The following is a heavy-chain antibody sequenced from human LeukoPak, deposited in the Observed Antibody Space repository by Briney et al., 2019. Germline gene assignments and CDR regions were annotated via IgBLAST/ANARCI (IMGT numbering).Heavy chain of an antibody. CDR3: GRDQGGSIGWYGDY. J-gene: IGHJ4*02. Sequence: GGFLRLSCAASGFTFSSYAMDWVRQAPGKGLEWVAFISNDGTNKYYADSVKGRFTISRDNSKNTLYLQMNSLRAEDTAVYYCGRDQGGSIGWYGDYWGQGTLVTVSS. V-gene: IGHV3-30*04. CDR2: ISNDGTNK. CDR1: GFTFSSYA. D-gene: IGHD6-19*01.